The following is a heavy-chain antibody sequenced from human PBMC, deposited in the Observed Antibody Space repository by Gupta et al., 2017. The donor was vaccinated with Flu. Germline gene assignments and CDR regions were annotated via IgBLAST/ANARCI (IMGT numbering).Heavy chain of an antibody. CDR1: GFSLSNARMG. CDR2: IFSNDEK. Sequence: QVTLKESGPVLVKPTETLTLTCTVSGFSLSNARMGVSWIRQPPGKALEWLAHIFSNDEKSYSTSLKSRLTISKDTSKSQVVLTMTNMDPLDTATYYCARIGGDARRGIYFDYWGQGTLVTVSS. J-gene: IGHJ4*02. D-gene: IGHD3-16*01. V-gene: IGHV2-26*01. CDR3: ARIGGDARRGIYFDY.